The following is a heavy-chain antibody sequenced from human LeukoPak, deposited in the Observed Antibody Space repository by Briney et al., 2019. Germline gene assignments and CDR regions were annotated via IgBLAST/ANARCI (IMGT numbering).Heavy chain of an antibody. V-gene: IGHV4-59*01. CDR1: GGSISPYY. Sequence: SETLSLTCDVSGGSISPYYWSWIRQTPGKGLEWIGYILYSGTTTNYNPSLKSRVTISVDTSKNQFSLKLSSVTAADTAVYYCARVGDWNDLVYWGQGTLVTVSS. D-gene: IGHD1-1*01. CDR3: ARVGDWNDLVY. CDR2: ILYSGTT. J-gene: IGHJ4*02.